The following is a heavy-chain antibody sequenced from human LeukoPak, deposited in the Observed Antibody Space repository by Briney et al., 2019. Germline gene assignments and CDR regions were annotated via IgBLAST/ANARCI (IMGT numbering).Heavy chain of an antibody. D-gene: IGHD3-16*01. CDR3: AKEGGIGGYYYGMDV. V-gene: IGHV3-30*18. Sequence: QPGGSLRLSCAASGFTFSSYGMHWVRQAPGKGLEWVAVISYDGTNKYYADSVKGRFTISRDNSKNTVYLQMNSLRAEDTAVYYCAKEGGIGGYYYGMDVWGKGNTVTVSS. CDR2: ISYDGTNK. CDR1: GFTFSSYG. J-gene: IGHJ6*04.